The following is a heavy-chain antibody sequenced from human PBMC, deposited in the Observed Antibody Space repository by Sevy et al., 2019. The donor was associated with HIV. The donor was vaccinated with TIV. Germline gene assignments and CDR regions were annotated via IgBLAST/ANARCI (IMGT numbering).Heavy chain of an antibody. CDR2: IWNDGSNK. CDR3: ARVVRGAGIRPGDLDY. J-gene: IGHJ4*02. D-gene: IGHD3-10*02. V-gene: IGHV3-33*01. Sequence: GGSLRLSCAASGFTFSHYGMQWVRQAPGKGLEWVALIWNDGSNKYYADSVKGRFTTSRDNSSNTLFLQMNSLGAEDTAVYYCARVVRGAGIRPGDLDYWGQGTLVTVSS. CDR1: GFTFSHYG.